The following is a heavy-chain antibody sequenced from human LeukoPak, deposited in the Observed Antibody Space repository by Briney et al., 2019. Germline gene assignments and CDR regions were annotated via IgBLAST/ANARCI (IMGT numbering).Heavy chain of an antibody. CDR3: ARDSGAAPGTLDY. D-gene: IGHD6-13*01. J-gene: IGHJ4*02. V-gene: IGHV1-18*01. CDR2: TSAYNGNT. CDR1: GYIFTSFG. Sequence: GASVKVSCKASGYIFTSFGISWVRQAPGQGLEWMGWTSAYNGNTNYAQKFQGRVTMTTDTSTSTGCMELRSLRSDDTAVYYCARDSGAAPGTLDYWGQGTLVTASS.